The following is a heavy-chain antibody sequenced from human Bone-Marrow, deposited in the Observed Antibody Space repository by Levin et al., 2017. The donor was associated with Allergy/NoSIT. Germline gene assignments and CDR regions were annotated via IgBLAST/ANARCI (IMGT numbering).Heavy chain of an antibody. CDR1: GVSISSDAYH. CDR3: ARDHNVLSGYGPHGLDV. Sequence: SETLSLTCTVSGVSISSDAYHWTWIRQHPGQGLEWIGYIFYTGTTSYNPSLESRGTISMDTSKNQFSLTLTSVTAADAAVYYCARDHNVLSGYGPHGLDVWGQGTTVTVSS. J-gene: IGHJ6*02. D-gene: IGHD3-22*01. V-gene: IGHV4-31*03. CDR2: IFYTGTT.